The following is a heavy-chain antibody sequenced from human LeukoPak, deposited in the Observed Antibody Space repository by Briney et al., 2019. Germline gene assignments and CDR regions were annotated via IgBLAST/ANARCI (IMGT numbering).Heavy chain of an antibody. CDR2: INSDGSST. J-gene: IGHJ3*02. CDR3: TKGGSYTNDI. D-gene: IGHD1-26*01. CDR1: GFTFSSYW. V-gene: IGHV3-74*01. Sequence: GGSLRLSCAASGFTFSSYWMHWVRQAPGKGLVWVSRINSDGSSTNYADSVKGRFTISRDNAKNTLYLQMNSLRAEDTAVYYCTKGGSYTNDIWGQGTMVTVSS.